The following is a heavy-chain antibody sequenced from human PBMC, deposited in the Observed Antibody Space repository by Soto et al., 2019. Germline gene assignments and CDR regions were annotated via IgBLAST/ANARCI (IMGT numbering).Heavy chain of an antibody. Sequence: QVQLVESGGGVVQPGRSLRLSCAASGFIFSNYAMHWVRQAPGKGLEWVAVISHDGGSKTYADSVKGRFTISRDNSKNPLSLQMNSLRDQDTPVYYCAKRSAAYGDTRDDALDIWGQGTMVNVS. J-gene: IGHJ3*02. V-gene: IGHV3-30*18. CDR1: GFIFSNYA. D-gene: IGHD4-17*01. CDR2: ISHDGGSK. CDR3: AKRSAAYGDTRDDALDI.